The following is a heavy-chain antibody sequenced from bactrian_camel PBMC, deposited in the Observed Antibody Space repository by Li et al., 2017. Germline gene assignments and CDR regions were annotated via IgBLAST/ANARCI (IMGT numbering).Heavy chain of an antibody. V-gene: IGHV3S1*01. D-gene: IGHD3*01. CDR1: EYTYGTYC. CDR3: ARHHERGRGSCSLDDYDFGY. Sequence: QLVESGGGSVQAGKSLRLSCVVPEYTYGTYCMGWFRQVPGKEREGVAAIAPATGTTFYSDSVKGRFTISKDNAKNTLYLQMNSLKPEDTAIYFCARHHERGRGSCSLDDYDFGYWGGGTQVTVS. J-gene: IGHJ6*01. CDR2: IAPATGTT.